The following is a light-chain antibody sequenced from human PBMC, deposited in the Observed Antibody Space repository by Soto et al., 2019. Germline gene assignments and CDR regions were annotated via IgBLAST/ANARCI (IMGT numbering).Light chain of an antibody. CDR2: DAS. J-gene: IGKJ3*01. Sequence: DIQMNQSPSTLSASVGDRITITCRASQSVSDWVAWYQQKPGKAPKVVIYDASSLESGVPSRFAGSRSGTDFTLTVSSLQPEDFATYYCQQFDDYPFTFGPGTKVDIK. V-gene: IGKV1-5*01. CDR1: QSVSDW. CDR3: QQFDDYPFT.